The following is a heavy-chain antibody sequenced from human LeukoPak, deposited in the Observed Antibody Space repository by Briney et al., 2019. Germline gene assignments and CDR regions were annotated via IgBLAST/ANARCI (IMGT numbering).Heavy chain of an antibody. CDR2: INWNGGST. J-gene: IGHJ6*03. CDR3: ARVGDFWSGYYIAYYYYMDA. CDR1: GFTFDDYG. Sequence: GGSLRLSCAASGFTFDDYGMSWVRQAPGKGLEWVSGINWNGGSTGYADSVKGRFTISRDNAKNSLYLQMNSLRAEDTAVYYCARVGDFWSGYYIAYYYYMDAWGKGTTVTVSS. D-gene: IGHD3-3*01. V-gene: IGHV3-20*04.